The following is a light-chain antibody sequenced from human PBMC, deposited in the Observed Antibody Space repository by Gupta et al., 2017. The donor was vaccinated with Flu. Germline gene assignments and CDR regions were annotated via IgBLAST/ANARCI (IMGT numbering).Light chain of an antibody. J-gene: IGLJ3*02. CDR3: VTDCCAGAWV. Sequence: QTVVSQHPSLTVLPGRTVALTCASSTGAVTSDAHANWFQQKVGKAPSALIYRASIKHSWIPARFSGSLPGSNAALTMSGVQPEDEAEYSCVTDCCAGAWVFGGGTKLTVL. CDR1: TGAVTSDAH. CDR2: RAS. V-gene: IGLV7-43*01.